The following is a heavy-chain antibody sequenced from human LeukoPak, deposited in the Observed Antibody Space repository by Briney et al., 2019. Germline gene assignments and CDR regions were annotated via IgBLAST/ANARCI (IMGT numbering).Heavy chain of an antibody. V-gene: IGHV4-34*01. CDR2: INHSGST. CDR1: GGSFSGYY. D-gene: IGHD4-17*01. CDR3: ARHMTTVTFNWFDP. J-gene: IGHJ5*02. Sequence: PSETLSLTCAVYGGSFSGYYWSWIRQPPGKGLEWIGEINHSGSTNYNPSLKSRVTIPVDTSKNQFSLKLSSVTAADTAVYYCARHMTTVTFNWFDPWGQGTLVTVSS.